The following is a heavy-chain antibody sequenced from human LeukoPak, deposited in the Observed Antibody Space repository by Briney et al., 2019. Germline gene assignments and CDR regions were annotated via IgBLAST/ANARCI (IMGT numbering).Heavy chain of an antibody. Sequence: GGSLRLSCAASGFTVSSNYMSWVRQAPGKGLEWVSVIYSGGITYYADSVKGRFTISRDNSKNTLYLQMNSLRVEDTAVYYCARNPDIVVVPAAIDYYYYMDVWGKGTTVTISS. CDR2: IYSGGIT. D-gene: IGHD2-2*02. J-gene: IGHJ6*03. CDR3: ARNPDIVVVPAAIDYYYYMDV. CDR1: GFTVSSNY. V-gene: IGHV3-53*01.